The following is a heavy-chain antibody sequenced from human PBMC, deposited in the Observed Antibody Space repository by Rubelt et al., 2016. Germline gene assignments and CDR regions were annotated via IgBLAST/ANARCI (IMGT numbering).Heavy chain of an antibody. CDR2: IYHSGST. J-gene: IGHJ4*02. CDR1: GGSFSGYY. CDR3: ARAGYDSRYCDY. Sequence: QVQLQQWGAGLLKPSETLSLTCAVYGGSFSGYYWGWIRQPPGKGLEWIGSIYHSGSTYYNPSRKRRVIISGDTSTNPFSLRLACVTGADKAADYCARAGYDSRYCDYWGQGTPVTVSS. D-gene: IGHD2-2*01. V-gene: IGHV4-34*01.